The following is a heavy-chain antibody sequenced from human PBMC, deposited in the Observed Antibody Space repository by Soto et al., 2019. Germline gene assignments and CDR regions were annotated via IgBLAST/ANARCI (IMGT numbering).Heavy chain of an antibody. CDR1: GDSIASSGNF. CDR2: IVNSGTA. V-gene: IGHV4-31*03. J-gene: IGHJ4*02. Sequence: QVQLQESGPGLVKPSQTLSLTCTVSGDSIASSGNFWTWIRHHPGKGLEWLGYIVNSGTAYYTPSLKSRLYISIDTSKSHFSLGLTSLTAADTAVYFCARGDAGGWFLDSWGQGAQVIVSS. CDR3: ARGDAGGWFLDS. D-gene: IGHD6-19*01.